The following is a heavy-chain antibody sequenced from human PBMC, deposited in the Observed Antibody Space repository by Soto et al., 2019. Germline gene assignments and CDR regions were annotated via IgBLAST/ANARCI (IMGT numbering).Heavy chain of an antibody. V-gene: IGHV1-18*01. CDR3: XXXXXXXXXXXXXXXXXYYMDV. CDR1: AYSFTNYG. Sequence: QDPLVQSGVEVKKPGASVKVSCRASAYSFTNYGITWVRQAPGQGFEWMGWISAYNGNTNYAQKFQGRVTMTTDASTSTAYXXXRXXXXXXXXXXXXXXXXXXXXXXXXXXXXXYYMDVWGKGTTVTVSS. J-gene: IGHJ6*03. CDR2: ISAYNGNT.